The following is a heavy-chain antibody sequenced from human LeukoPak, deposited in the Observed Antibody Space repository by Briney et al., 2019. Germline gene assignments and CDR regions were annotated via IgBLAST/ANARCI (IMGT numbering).Heavy chain of an antibody. CDR3: ARHVLLWLGERNYAFDI. V-gene: IGHV4-59*08. J-gene: IGHJ3*02. Sequence: PSETLSLTCTVSGGSISGYYWSWIRQPPGKGLEWIGYMHSNGNSAYNPSLSSRVTVSLDTSKNQFSLRLESVTAADTALYYCARHVLLWLGERNYAFDIWGRGTMVAVSS. D-gene: IGHD3-10*01. CDR1: GGSISGYY. CDR2: MHSNGNS.